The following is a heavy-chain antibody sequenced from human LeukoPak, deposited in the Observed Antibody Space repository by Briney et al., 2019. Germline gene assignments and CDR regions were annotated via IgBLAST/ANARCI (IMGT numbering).Heavy chain of an antibody. Sequence: GGSLRLSCAASGFSFSSYGMHWVRQAPGKGLEWVAVISYDGDNKNYADSVNGRFTISRDNSKNTLSLQMDSLRAEDTAVYYCAKDIRVWGSYRYPCLDYWGQGTLVTVSA. V-gene: IGHV3-30*18. CDR1: GFSFSSYG. D-gene: IGHD3-16*02. CDR3: AKDIRVWGSYRYPCLDY. J-gene: IGHJ4*02. CDR2: ISYDGDNK.